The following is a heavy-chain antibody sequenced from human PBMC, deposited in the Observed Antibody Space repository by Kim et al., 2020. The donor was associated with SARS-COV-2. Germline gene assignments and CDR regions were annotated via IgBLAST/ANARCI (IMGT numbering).Heavy chain of an antibody. Sequence: GGSLRLSCAASGFTFSNAWMSWVRQAPGKGLEWVGRIKSKTDGGTTDYAAPVKGRLTISRDDSKNTLYLQMNSLKTEDTAVYYCTTPYYYGSGSYYSRDYWGQATLVTVSS. CDR3: TTPYYYGSGSYYSRDY. D-gene: IGHD3-10*01. V-gene: IGHV3-15*01. J-gene: IGHJ4*02. CDR2: IKSKTDGGTT. CDR1: GFTFSNAW.